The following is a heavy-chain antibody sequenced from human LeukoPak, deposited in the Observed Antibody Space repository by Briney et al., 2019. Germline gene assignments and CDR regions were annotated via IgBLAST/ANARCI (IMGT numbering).Heavy chain of an antibody. V-gene: IGHV3-33*01. Sequence: GGSLRLSCAASGFTFSSYGMHWVRQAPGKGLEWVAVIWYDASNKYYADSVRGRFTISRDNSKNTLYLQMNSLRAEDTAVYYCVGRGTRDSDAFNIWGQGTMVTVTS. CDR3: VGRGTRDSDAFNI. CDR1: GFTFSSYG. CDR2: IWYDASNK. D-gene: IGHD1-1*01. J-gene: IGHJ3*02.